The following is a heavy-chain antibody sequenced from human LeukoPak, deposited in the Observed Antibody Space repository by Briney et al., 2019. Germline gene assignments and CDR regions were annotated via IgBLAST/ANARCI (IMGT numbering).Heavy chain of an antibody. V-gene: IGHV4-30-4*01. Sequence: SETLSLTCTVSGGLISRIEYYWSWIRQSPVKGLEWLGHIYHTGTTLYSPHLNNRLSVSVDSSRNQFSLTLNSVTAADTAVYYCASVSVWELATHPGGSFDYWGRGILVTVSS. D-gene: IGHD1-26*01. CDR2: IYHTGTT. J-gene: IGHJ4*02. CDR1: GGLISRIEYY. CDR3: ASVSVWELATHPGGSFDY.